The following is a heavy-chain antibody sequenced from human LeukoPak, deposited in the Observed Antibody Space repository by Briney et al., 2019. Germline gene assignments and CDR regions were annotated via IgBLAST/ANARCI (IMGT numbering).Heavy chain of an antibody. J-gene: IGHJ3*02. CDR1: GGSISSYY. Sequence: PSETLSLTCTVSGGSISSYYWSWIRQPAGKGLEWIGRIYTSGSTNYNPSLKSRVTMSVDTSKNQFSLKLSSVTAADTAVYYCARVEYQLLYDAFDIWGQGTMVTVSS. D-gene: IGHD2-2*01. V-gene: IGHV4-4*07. CDR3: ARVEYQLLYDAFDI. CDR2: IYTSGST.